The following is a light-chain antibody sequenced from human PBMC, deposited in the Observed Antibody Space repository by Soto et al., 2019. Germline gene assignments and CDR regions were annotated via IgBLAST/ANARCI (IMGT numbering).Light chain of an antibody. CDR1: QSVLYSSNNRDS. Sequence: DIVMTQSPDSLAVSLGERATINCKSSQSVLYSSNNRDSLAWYQQKPGLPPKLLIYWASIRASGVPDRFSGGGSGTDFTLTISSLQAEDGVVYYCQQYYSTMYTFGQGTKLEIK. CDR3: QQYYSTMYT. V-gene: IGKV4-1*01. J-gene: IGKJ2*01. CDR2: WAS.